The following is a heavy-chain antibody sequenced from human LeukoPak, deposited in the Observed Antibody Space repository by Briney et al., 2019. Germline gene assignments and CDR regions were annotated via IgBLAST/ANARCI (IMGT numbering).Heavy chain of an antibody. D-gene: IGHD2-2*01. CDR2: INHSGST. V-gene: IGHV4-34*01. J-gene: IGHJ4*02. CDR1: GGSFSGYY. CDR3: ARDRRKYCSSTSCSRLDY. Sequence: SETLSLTCAVYGGSFSGYYWSWIRQPPGKGLEWIGEINHSGSTNYNPSLKSRVTISVDTSKNQFSLKLSSVTAADTAAYYCARDRRKYCSSTSCSRLDYWGQGTLVTVSS.